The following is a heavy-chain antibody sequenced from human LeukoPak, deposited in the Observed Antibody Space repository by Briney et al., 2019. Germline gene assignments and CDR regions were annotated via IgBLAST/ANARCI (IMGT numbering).Heavy chain of an antibody. CDR2: IYYSGST. V-gene: IGHV4-59*01. CDR1: GASITNYY. J-gene: IGHJ3*02. Sequence: SETLSLTCTVSGASITNYYWSWIRQPPGKGLEWIGYIYYSGSTNYNPSLNSRVTISIDKSNNQFSLKVNSVTAADTAVYYCARDRGYLDGFDIWGQGTMVTVSS. CDR3: ARDRGYLDGFDI. D-gene: IGHD3-10*01.